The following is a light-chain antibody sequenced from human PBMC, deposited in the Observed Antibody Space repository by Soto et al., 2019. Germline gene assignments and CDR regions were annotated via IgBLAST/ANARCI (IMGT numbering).Light chain of an antibody. CDR2: YDS. J-gene: IGLJ2*01. Sequence: SYELTQPTSVSVVPGKTARITCGGNNIGGKSVHWYQQRPGQAPVLVIYYDSDRPSGIPERFSGSNSGNTATLTISRVEAGDEADYYCQVWDSSSDQTVFGGGTKLTVL. CDR1: NIGGKS. CDR3: QVWDSSSDQTV. V-gene: IGLV3-21*04.